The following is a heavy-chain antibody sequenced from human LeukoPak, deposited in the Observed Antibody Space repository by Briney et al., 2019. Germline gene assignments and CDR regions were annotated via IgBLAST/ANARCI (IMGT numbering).Heavy chain of an antibody. CDR3: ARDPVAAAGRNYYFDY. D-gene: IGHD6-13*01. CDR1: GFTFSSYS. Sequence: GGSLRLSCAASGFTFSSYSMNWVRQAPGKGLEWVSSISSSSSYIYYADSVKGRFTISRDNAKNSLYLQMNSLRAEDTAVYYCARDPVAAAGRNYYFDYWGQGTLVTVSS. V-gene: IGHV3-21*01. CDR2: ISSSSSYI. J-gene: IGHJ4*02.